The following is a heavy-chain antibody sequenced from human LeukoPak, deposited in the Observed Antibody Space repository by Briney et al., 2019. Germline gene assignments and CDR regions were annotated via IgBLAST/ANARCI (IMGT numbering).Heavy chain of an antibody. CDR3: ARGTYYYDSSGYYLSDEYAFDI. V-gene: IGHV3-21*01. CDR2: ISSRSSYI. Sequence: GSLRLSCAASGFTFSNYSMNWVRQAPGKGLEWVSSISSRSSYIYYADSVKGRFTISRDNAKNSLYPQMNSLRAEDTAVYYCARGTYYYDSSGYYLSDEYAFDIWGQGTMVTVSS. CDR1: GFTFSNYS. J-gene: IGHJ3*02. D-gene: IGHD3-22*01.